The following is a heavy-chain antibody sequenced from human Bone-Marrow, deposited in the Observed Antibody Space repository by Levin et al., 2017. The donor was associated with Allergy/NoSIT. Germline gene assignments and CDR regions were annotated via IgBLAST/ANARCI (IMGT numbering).Heavy chain of an antibody. J-gene: IGHJ4*02. CDR3: ARANTSPVGY. CDR2: IWHDGSNR. Sequence: GGSLRLSCTASGFTFRDYGMHWVRQAPGGGLEWVAIIWHDGSNRWYADSVEGRFTISRDDSKKTAYLQMSSLRAEDTAVYFCARANTSPVGYWGQGTLVTVSS. CDR1: GFTFRDYG. D-gene: IGHD2-2*01. V-gene: IGHV3-33*01.